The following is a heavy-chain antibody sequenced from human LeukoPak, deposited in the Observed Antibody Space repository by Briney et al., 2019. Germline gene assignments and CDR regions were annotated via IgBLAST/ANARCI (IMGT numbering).Heavy chain of an antibody. V-gene: IGHV3-30*02. Sequence: GGSLRLSCAASGFTFSSYDIHWVRQAPGKGLEWVAFIRYDGSNKYYADPVRGRFTISRDNSKNTLYQQMNSLRAEDTAVYFCAKGSKAVLFTRDHYMDVWGKGTTVTISS. CDR2: IRYDGSNK. D-gene: IGHD6-19*01. CDR3: AKGSKAVLFTRDHYMDV. J-gene: IGHJ6*03. CDR1: GFTFSSYD.